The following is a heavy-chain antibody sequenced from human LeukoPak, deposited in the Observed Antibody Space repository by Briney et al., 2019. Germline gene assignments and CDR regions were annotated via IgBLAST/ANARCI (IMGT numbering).Heavy chain of an antibody. D-gene: IGHD5-18*01. CDR1: GGTFSSYA. Sequence: SVKVSCKASGGTFSSYAISWVRQAPGQGLEWMERIIPIFGIANYAQKFQGRVTITADKSTSTAYMELSSLRSEDTAVYYCARDTDTAMERYGMDVWGQGTTVTVSS. J-gene: IGHJ6*02. CDR2: IIPIFGIA. V-gene: IGHV1-69*04. CDR3: ARDTDTAMERYGMDV.